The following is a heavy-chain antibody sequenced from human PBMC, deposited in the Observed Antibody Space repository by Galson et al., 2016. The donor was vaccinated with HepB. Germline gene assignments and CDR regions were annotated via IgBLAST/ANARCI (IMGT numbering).Heavy chain of an antibody. J-gene: IGHJ4*02. CDR1: GFNFASYW. D-gene: IGHD5-12*01. V-gene: IGHV3-74*03. CDR2: INSDGSDT. Sequence: SLRLSCAASGFNFASYWMHWVRQGPGKGLVWVSRINSDGSDTTYADSVKGRFTISRDNAKNTLYLQMNSLRAEDTAVYYCAKDPKGYSGYGLFDYWGQGTLVTVSS. CDR3: AKDPKGYSGYGLFDY.